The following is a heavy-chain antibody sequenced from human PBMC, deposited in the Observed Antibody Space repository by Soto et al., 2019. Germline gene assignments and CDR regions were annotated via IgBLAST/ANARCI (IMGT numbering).Heavy chain of an antibody. CDR1: GYSISSGYY. CDR3: ARAHISSEGYYFDY. CDR2: VYHSGST. J-gene: IGHJ4*02. V-gene: IGHV4-38-2*01. Sequence: SETLSLTCGVSGYSISSGYYWGWIRQPPGKGLEWIGSVYHSGSTYYNPSLKSRVTISVDTSKNQFSLKLSSVTAADTAVYYCARAHISSEGYYFDYWGQGTLVTVSS. D-gene: IGHD6-6*01.